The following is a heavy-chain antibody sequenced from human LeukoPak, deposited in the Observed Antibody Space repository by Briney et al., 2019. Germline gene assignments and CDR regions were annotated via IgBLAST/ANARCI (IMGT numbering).Heavy chain of an antibody. J-gene: IGHJ5*02. V-gene: IGHV3-49*03. Sequence: GGSLRLSCAASGFTVSSNYMSWFRQAPGKGLEWVGFIRSKAYGGTTEYAASVKGRFTISRDDSKSIAYLQMNSLKTEDTAVYYCTRDGASHYYDSSGYYRGLNWFDPWGQGTLVTVSS. D-gene: IGHD3-22*01. CDR2: IRSKAYGGTT. CDR3: TRDGASHYYDSSGYYRGLNWFDP. CDR1: GFTVSSNY.